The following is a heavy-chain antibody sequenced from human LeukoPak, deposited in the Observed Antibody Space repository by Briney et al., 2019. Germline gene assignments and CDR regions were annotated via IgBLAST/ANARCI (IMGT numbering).Heavy chain of an antibody. CDR2: ISGSGGST. CDR1: GFTFSSYA. Sequence: GGSLRLSCAASGFTFSSYAMSWVRQAPGKRLEWVSAISGSGGSTYYADSVKGRFTISRDNSKNTLYLQMNSLRAEDTAVYYCAKVPYYYYYYMDVWGKGTTVTVSS. CDR3: AKVPYYYYYYMDV. V-gene: IGHV3-23*01. J-gene: IGHJ6*03.